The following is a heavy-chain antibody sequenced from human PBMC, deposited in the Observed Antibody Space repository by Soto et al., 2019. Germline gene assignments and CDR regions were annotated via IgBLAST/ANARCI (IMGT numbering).Heavy chain of an antibody. CDR1: GVTVRNYG. D-gene: IGHD2-8*01. V-gene: IGHV3-30*03. CDR2: VSNDGKKK. Sequence: GGSLRLSCEGSGVTVRNYGIHWVRQTPVKGLEWVAVVSNDGKKKQYVESVKGRFTVSRDNSRNTVYLEMNSLRDEDTAVYHCARVGRDNNCWCYFDNWGQGTPVTVSS. CDR3: ARVGRDNNCWCYFDN. J-gene: IGHJ4*02.